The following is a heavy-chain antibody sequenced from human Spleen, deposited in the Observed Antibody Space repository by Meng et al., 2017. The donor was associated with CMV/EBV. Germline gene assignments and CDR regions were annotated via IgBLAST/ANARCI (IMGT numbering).Heavy chain of an antibody. Sequence: GSLRLSCTVSGGSISSSSYYWGWIRQPPGKGLEWIGSIYYSGSTYYNPSLKIRVTISVDTSKNQFSLKLSSVTAADTAVYYCARSVKGYSSSCFDPWGQGTLVTVSS. CDR3: ARSVKGYSSSCFDP. CDR2: IYYSGST. J-gene: IGHJ5*02. V-gene: IGHV4-39*01. D-gene: IGHD6-13*01. CDR1: GGSISSSSYY.